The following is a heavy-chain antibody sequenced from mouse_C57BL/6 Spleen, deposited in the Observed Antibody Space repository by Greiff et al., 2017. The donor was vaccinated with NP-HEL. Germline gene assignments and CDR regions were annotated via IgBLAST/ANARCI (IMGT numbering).Heavy chain of an antibody. CDR1: GYTFTDYY. V-gene: IGHV1-26*01. Sequence: EVKLQQSGPELVKPGASVKISCKASGYTFTDYYMNWVKQSHGKSLEWIGDINPNKGGTSYNQKFKGKATLTVDKSSSTAYMELRSLTSEDSAVYYCARRGTGTNFDYWGQGTTLTVSS. D-gene: IGHD4-1*01. J-gene: IGHJ2*01. CDR2: INPNKGGT. CDR3: ARRGTGTNFDY.